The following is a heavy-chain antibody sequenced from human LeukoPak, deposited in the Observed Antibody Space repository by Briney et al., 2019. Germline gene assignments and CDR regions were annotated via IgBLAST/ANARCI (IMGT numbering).Heavy chain of an antibody. V-gene: IGHV1-69*02. Sequence: EASVKVSCKASGYTFTSYTISWVRQAPGQGLEWMGRIIPILGIANYAQKFQGRVTITADKSTSTAYMELSSLRSEDTAVYYCARGWSTMVRGAQGYWGQGTLVTVSS. J-gene: IGHJ4*02. D-gene: IGHD3-10*01. CDR2: IIPILGIA. CDR3: ARGWSTMVRGAQGY. CDR1: GYTFTSYT.